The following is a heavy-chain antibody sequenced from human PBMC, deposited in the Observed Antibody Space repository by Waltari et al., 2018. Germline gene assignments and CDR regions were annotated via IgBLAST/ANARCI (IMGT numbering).Heavy chain of an antibody. CDR1: GYTFTGYY. Sequence: QVQLVQSGAEVKKPGASVKVSCKASGYTFTGYYMHWVRQAPGQGLEWMGWINPNSGGKNNAQKFQGRVTMTRDTSISTAYMELSRLRADDTAVYYCARDGPTTVTTGWFDPWGQGTLVTVSS. V-gene: IGHV1-2*02. CDR2: INPNSGGK. J-gene: IGHJ5*02. CDR3: ARDGPTTVTTGWFDP. D-gene: IGHD4-17*01.